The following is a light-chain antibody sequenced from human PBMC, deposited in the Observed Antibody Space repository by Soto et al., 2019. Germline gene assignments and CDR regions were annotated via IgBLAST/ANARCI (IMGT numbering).Light chain of an antibody. CDR1: QGISSY. Sequence: DIQLTQSPSFLSASVGDRVTITCRASQGISSYLAWYQQKPGKAPKLLSYAASTLQSGVPSRFSGGGSGTEFTLTISSRQPEDFATYYCQQLNSYPPFFGPGTKEDIK. CDR3: QQLNSYPPF. V-gene: IGKV1-9*01. CDR2: AAS. J-gene: IGKJ3*01.